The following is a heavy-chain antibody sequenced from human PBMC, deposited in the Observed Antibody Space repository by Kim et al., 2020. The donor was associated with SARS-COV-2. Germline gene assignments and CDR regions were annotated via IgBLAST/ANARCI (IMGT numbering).Heavy chain of an antibody. CDR3: ARIARAGGYDRRGPPDY. CDR1: GYTFTSYY. Sequence: ASVKVSCKASGYTFTSYYMHWVRQAPGQGLEWMGIINPSGGSTSYAQKFQGRVTMTRDTSTSTVYMELSSLRSEDTAGYYCARIARAGGYDRRGPPDYWGQRPLVTVSS. J-gene: IGHJ4*02. CDR2: INPSGGST. D-gene: IGHD5-12*01. V-gene: IGHV1-46*01.